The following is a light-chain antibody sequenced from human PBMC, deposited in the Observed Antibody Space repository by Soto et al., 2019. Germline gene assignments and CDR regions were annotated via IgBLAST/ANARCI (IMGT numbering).Light chain of an antibody. CDR1: QSISSD. J-gene: IGKJ4*01. CDR3: QQLNNWPLT. V-gene: IGKV3-11*01. CDR2: DAS. Sequence: EIVLTQSPVTLSLSPGERATLSCRASQSISSDLAWYQQRPGQAPRLLIYDASKRATDIPARFSGSGSGIDFTLTISSLEPEDFAVYYCQQLNNWPLTFGGGTKVEIK.